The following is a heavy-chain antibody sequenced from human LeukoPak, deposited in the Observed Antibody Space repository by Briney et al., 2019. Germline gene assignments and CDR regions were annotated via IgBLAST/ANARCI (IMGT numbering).Heavy chain of an antibody. CDR1: GYKFTNYW. J-gene: IGHJ4*02. D-gene: IGHD4-17*01. CDR2: IYPGDSET. Sequence: GESLKISCKASGYKFTNYWIGWVRQMPGKGLEWMTIIYPGDSETRYSPSFQGQVTISADKSISTMYLQWSSLKASDTAMYYCARALRTGQGDYVPVLWGQGTLVIVSS. V-gene: IGHV5-51*01. CDR3: ARALRTGQGDYVPVL.